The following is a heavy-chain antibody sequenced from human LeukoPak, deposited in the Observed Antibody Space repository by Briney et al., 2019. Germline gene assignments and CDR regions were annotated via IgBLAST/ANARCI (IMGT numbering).Heavy chain of an antibody. Sequence: GGSLRLSCAASGFTFSTYSMNWVRQAPGKGLEWVANMDPSGSQTRYVDSVKGRFTISKDDPGTSLYLEMHSLRAEDTAIYYCAVWTSGNNWGQGELCTVSS. J-gene: IGHJ1*01. CDR3: AVWTSGNN. CDR1: GFTFSTYS. D-gene: IGHD1-1*01. CDR2: MDPSGSQT. V-gene: IGHV3-7*01.